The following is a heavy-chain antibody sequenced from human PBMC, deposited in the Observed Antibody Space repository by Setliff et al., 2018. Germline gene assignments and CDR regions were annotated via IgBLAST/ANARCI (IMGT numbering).Heavy chain of an antibody. CDR3: ARHSPGRPYYDFWSGYPYPQNYYYMDG. V-gene: IGHV4-39*01. CDR2: IYYSGST. J-gene: IGHJ6*03. D-gene: IGHD3-3*01. Sequence: PSETLSLTCTVSGGSISSSSYHWGRIRQHPWKGLEWIGSIYYSGSTYYTPYLKSRVTISVDTSKNQFSLKLDSLTPADTAVYHCARHSPGRPYYDFWSGYPYPQNYYYMDGWGKGTTVAVSS. CDR1: GGSISSSSYH.